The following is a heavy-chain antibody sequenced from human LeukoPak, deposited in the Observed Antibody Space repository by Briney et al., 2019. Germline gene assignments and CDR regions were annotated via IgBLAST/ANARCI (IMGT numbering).Heavy chain of an antibody. CDR2: IYHSGST. V-gene: IGHV4-38-2*01. CDR1: GYSISSGYY. D-gene: IGHD2-2*01. Sequence: SETLSLTCAVSGYSISSGYYWGWIRQPPGKGLEWIGSIYHSGSTYYNPSLKSRVTISVDTSKNQFSLKLSSVTAADTAVYYCARQLAYDSSCYSDYWGQGTLVTVSS. CDR3: ARQLAYDSSCYSDY. J-gene: IGHJ4*02.